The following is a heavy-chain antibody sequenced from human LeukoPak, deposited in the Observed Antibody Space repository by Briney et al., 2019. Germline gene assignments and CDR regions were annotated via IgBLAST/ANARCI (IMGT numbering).Heavy chain of an antibody. J-gene: IGHJ4*02. CDR2: IKQDGSEK. CDR3: ASEDWVY. V-gene: IGHV3-7*01. CDR1: GFTFSSYW. Sequence: GGSLRLSCVASGFTFSSYWMSWVRQAPGKGLEWVANIKQDGSEKYYVDSVKGRFTISRDNAKNSLYLQMNSLRAEDTAVYYCASEDWVYWGQGTLVTVSS. D-gene: IGHD3/OR15-3a*01.